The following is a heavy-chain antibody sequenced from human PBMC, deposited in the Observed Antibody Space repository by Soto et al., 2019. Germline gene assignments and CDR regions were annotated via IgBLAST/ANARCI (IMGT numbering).Heavy chain of an antibody. CDR3: ARVQSGYDFAY. Sequence: QVQLVQSGAEVKKPGASVKVSCKASGYTFTSYGINWVRQAPGQGLEWMGWISANNGNTHYAQKLQGRVTMITATSTSTAYMELRSLRSDDTAVYYCARVQSGYDFAYWGQGTLVTVSS. CDR1: GYTFTSYG. V-gene: IGHV1-18*01. D-gene: IGHD5-12*01. CDR2: ISANNGNT. J-gene: IGHJ4*02.